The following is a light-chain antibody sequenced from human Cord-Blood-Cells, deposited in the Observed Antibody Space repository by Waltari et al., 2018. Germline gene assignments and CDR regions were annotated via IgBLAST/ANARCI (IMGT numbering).Light chain of an antibody. CDR2: GAS. CDR3: QQYGSSSYT. Sequence: EIVLTQSPGTLSLSPVERATLSCRASQSVSSSYLAWYQQKPGQAPRLLIYGASSRATGIPDRFSGSGSGTDFTLTISRLEPEDFAVYYCQQYGSSSYTFGQGTKLEIK. CDR1: QSVSSSY. J-gene: IGKJ2*01. V-gene: IGKV3-20*01.